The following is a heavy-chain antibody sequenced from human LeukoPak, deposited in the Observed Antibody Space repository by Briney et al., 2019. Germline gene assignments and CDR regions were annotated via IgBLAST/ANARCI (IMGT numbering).Heavy chain of an antibody. CDR1: GVSISSGDYY. CDR2: IYYSGDT. CDR3: ARDYGNNWFDP. V-gene: IGHV4-31*03. J-gene: IGHJ5*02. Sequence: PSETLSLTCTVSGVSISSGDYYWSWIRQHPGKGLEWIGYIYYSGDTYYNPSLRSRVSISLDTFKNQFSLKLSSVTAADTAMYYCARDYGNNWFDPWGQGTLVTVSA. D-gene: IGHD4-17*01.